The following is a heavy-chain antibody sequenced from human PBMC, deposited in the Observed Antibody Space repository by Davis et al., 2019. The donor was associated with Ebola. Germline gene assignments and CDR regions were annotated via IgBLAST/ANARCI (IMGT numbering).Heavy chain of an antibody. CDR1: GFNFRSYG. J-gene: IGHJ4*02. CDR3: AIPDCSGANCYSVYIKN. D-gene: IGHD2-15*01. CDR2: IWYDGSRK. Sequence: GGSLRLSCAASGFNFRSYGMHWARQAPDKGLEWVAVIWYDGSRKYYGDSVKGRFTISRDNSNNLLYLQMNSLRAEDTAVYYCAIPDCSGANCYSVYIKNWGQGTLVTVSS. V-gene: IGHV3-33*01.